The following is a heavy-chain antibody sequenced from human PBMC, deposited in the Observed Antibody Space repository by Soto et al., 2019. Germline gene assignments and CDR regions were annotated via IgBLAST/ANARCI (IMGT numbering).Heavy chain of an antibody. CDR2: IIPIFGTA. CDR3: AGPGSGSYYTKFGYYYGMDV. J-gene: IGHJ6*02. V-gene: IGHV1-69*13. D-gene: IGHD3-10*01. Sequence: SVKVSCKASGGTFSSYAISWVRQAPGQGLEWMGGIIPIFGTANYAQKFQGRVTITADESTSTAYMELSSLRSEDTAVYYCAGPGSGSYYTKFGYYYGMDVWGQGTTVTVSS. CDR1: GGTFSSYA.